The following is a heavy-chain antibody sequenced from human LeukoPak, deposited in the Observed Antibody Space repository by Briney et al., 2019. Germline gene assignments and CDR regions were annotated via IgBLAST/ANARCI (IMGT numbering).Heavy chain of an antibody. CDR3: ARCIYYGSGYRWFDP. V-gene: IGHV4-61*02. CDR1: GGSISSGSYY. Sequence: SQTLSLTCTVSGGSISSGSYYWSWIRQPAGKGLEWIGRIYTSGSTNYNPSLKSRVTISVDTSKNQFSLKLSSVTAADTAVYYCARCIYYGSGYRWFDPWGQGTLVTVSS. CDR2: IYTSGST. J-gene: IGHJ5*02. D-gene: IGHD3-10*01.